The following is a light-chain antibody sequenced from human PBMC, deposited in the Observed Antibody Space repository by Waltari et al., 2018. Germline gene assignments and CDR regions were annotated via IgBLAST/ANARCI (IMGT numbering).Light chain of an antibody. J-gene: IGKJ1*01. CDR1: ESVSVLGIDF. CDR2: ESS. V-gene: IGKV3-11*01. CDR3: LQTKDSPWT. Sequence: DIILTQSPASLAVSPGQRAAITCRASESVSVLGIDFVHWYQQKSGQSPKLLIYESSTQDPGVPARFSGSGSGTDFTLTINPVEADDAAHYYCLQTKDSPWTFGQGTKVE.